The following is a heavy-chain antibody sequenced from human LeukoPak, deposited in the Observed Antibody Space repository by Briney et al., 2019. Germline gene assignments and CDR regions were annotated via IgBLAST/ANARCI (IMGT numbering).Heavy chain of an antibody. V-gene: IGHV4-30-4*01. CDR3: ARVRSYGYYFDY. CDR2: IYYSGST. D-gene: IGHD5-18*01. J-gene: IGHJ4*02. Sequence: SETLSLTCTVSGGSISSGDYYWSWIRQPPGTGLEWIGYIYYSGSTYYNPSLKSRVTISVDTSKNQFSLKLSSVTAADTAVYYCARVRSYGYYFDYWGQGTLVTVSS. CDR1: GGSISSGDYY.